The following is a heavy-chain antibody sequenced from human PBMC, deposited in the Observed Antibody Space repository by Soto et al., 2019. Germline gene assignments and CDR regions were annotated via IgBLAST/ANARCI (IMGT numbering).Heavy chain of an antibody. V-gene: IGHV4-59*01. J-gene: IGHJ4*02. CDR2: IHYSGTT. Sequence: SETLSLTCTVSGGSMRNYFWTWMRQPPGKGLEWIGYIHYSGTTSFFPSYNPSLRSRVTISEDTSKNQFSLKLLSVTTADMAVYFCAAGEASSRNLAPYYLDFWGQGTLVTVSS. D-gene: IGHD6-13*01. CDR1: GGSMRNYF. CDR3: AAGEASSRNLAPYYLDF.